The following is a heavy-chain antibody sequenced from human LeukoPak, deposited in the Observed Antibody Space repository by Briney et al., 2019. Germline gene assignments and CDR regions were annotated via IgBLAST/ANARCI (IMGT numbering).Heavy chain of an antibody. CDR1: GGSISSGSYY. CDR2: IYTSGST. V-gene: IGHV4-61*02. CDR3: ARDTAVAGTWWYFDL. Sequence: SQTLSLTCTDSGGSISSGSYYWSWIRQPAGKGLEWIGRIYTSGSTNYNPSLKSRVTISVDTSKNQFSLKLSSVTAADTAVYYCARDTAVAGTWWYFDLWGRGTLVTVSS. D-gene: IGHD6-19*01. J-gene: IGHJ2*01.